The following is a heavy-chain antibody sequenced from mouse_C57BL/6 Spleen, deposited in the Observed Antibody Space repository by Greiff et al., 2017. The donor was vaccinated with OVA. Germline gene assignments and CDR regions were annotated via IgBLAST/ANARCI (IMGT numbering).Heavy chain of an antibody. Sequence: EVQLQQSGPELVKPGASVKIPCKASGYTFTDYNMDWVKQSHGKSLEWIGDINPNNGGTIYNQKFKGKATLTVDKSSSTAYMELRSLTSEDTAVYYCARRIYGSSYFDYGGQGTTLTVSS. D-gene: IGHD1-1*01. CDR2: INPNNGGT. V-gene: IGHV1-18*01. CDR1: GYTFTDYN. J-gene: IGHJ2*01. CDR3: ARRIYGSSYFDY.